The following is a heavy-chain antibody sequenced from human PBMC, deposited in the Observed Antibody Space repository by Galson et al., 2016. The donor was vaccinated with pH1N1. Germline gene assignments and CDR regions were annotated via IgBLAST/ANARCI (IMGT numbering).Heavy chain of an antibody. D-gene: IGHD5-24*01. CDR2: FSISGSRT. CDR3: VQGGRDDYNPYFDH. Sequence: SLRLSCATSGFSFSYYAMGWVRQGPGKGLEWASSFSISGSRTYYADSVKGRFTISRDTSRSTLFLQMNSLRADDTALYYCVQGGRDDYNPYFDHWGLGTLVTVSS. J-gene: IGHJ4*02. V-gene: IGHV3-23*05. CDR1: GFSFSYYA.